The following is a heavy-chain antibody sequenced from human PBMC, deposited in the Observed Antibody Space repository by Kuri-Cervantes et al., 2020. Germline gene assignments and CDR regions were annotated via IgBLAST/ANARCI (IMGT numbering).Heavy chain of an antibody. CDR1: GYTFTSYG. Sequence: ASVKVSCKASGYTFTSYGISWVRQAPGQGLEWMGWISAYTGNTNYAQKLQGRVTMTTDTSTSTAYMELSSLRSEDTAVYYCAREVLGTAMANWFDPWGQGTLVTVSS. CDR3: AREVLGTAMANWFDP. V-gene: IGHV1-18*01. J-gene: IGHJ5*02. CDR2: ISAYTGNT. D-gene: IGHD5-18*01.